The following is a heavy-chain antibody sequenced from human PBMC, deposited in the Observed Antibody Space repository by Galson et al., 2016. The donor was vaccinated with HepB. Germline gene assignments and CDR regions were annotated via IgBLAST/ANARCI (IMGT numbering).Heavy chain of an antibody. Sequence: SLRLSCAASGFAFSNSAMGWIRQVPGKGLEWVSTISPGRPNTHYADSVKGRFTISRDNSKNTLYLQMNSLRAEDTAVYYCARDVLRYFDWLLYGGSNYYYYGMDVWGQGTTVTVSS. CDR1: GFAFSNSA. V-gene: IGHV3-23*01. D-gene: IGHD3-9*01. J-gene: IGHJ6*02. CDR3: ARDVLRYFDWLLYGGSNYYYYGMDV. CDR2: ISPGRPNT.